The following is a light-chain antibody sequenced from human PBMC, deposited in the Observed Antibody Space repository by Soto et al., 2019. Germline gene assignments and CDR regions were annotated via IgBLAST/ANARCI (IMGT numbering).Light chain of an antibody. J-gene: IGKJ2*01. V-gene: IGKV4-1*01. CDR1: QSVLYSSNNKNY. CDR2: WAS. CDR3: QQYESTPPT. Sequence: DIVMTQSPDSLAVSLGERATINCKSSQSVLYSSNNKNYLAWYQQRPGQPPKLLIYWASTSESGVPDRFSGSGSGTDFTLTSTSLQAEDVAVYYCQQYESTPPTFGQGTKLEIK.